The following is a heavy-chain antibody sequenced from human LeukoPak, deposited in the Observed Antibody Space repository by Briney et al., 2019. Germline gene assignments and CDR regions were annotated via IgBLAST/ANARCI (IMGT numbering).Heavy chain of an antibody. Sequence: GGSLRLSCAASGFTFSSYSMNWVRQAPGKGLEWVSSISTSSSYIYYAHSVKGRFTISRDNAKNSLYLQMNSLRAEDTALYYCARARDYYGSGSYYIAYYMDVWGKGTTVTVSS. J-gene: IGHJ6*03. D-gene: IGHD3-10*01. CDR3: ARARDYYGSGSYYIAYYMDV. CDR1: GFTFSSYS. CDR2: ISTSSSYI. V-gene: IGHV3-21*04.